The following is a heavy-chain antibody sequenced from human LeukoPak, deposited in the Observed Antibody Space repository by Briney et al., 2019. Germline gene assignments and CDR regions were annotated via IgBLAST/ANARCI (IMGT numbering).Heavy chain of an antibody. CDR1: GFTFSSDS. CDR3: VRDFWAFGRALTEDY. J-gene: IGHJ4*02. CDR2: ISYSSINI. D-gene: IGHD3-3*01. V-gene: IGHV3-48*01. Sequence: PGGSLRLSCVVSGFTFSSDSMNWVRQAPWKGLEWISYISYSSINIEYADSVKGRFTTSRDNAQNSLYLQMNSLRVEDTAVYYCVRDFWAFGRALTEDYWGQGTLVTVSA.